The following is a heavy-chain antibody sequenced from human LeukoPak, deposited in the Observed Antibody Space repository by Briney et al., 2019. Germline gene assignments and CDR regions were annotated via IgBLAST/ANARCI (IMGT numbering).Heavy chain of an antibody. Sequence: PSETLSLTCAVYGGSFSGYYWSWIRQPPGKGLEWIGEINHSGSTNYNPSLKSRVTMSVDTSKNQFSLKLSSVTAADTAVYYCAREGVVVTAIDYWGQGTLVTVSS. J-gene: IGHJ4*02. D-gene: IGHD2-21*02. CDR1: GGSFSGYY. V-gene: IGHV4-34*01. CDR3: AREGVVVTAIDY. CDR2: INHSGST.